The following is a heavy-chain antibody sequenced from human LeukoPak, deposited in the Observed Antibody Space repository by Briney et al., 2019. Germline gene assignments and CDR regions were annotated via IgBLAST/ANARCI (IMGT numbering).Heavy chain of an antibody. Sequence: GGSLRLSCVASGFTFSSSSMNWVRQAPGKGLEWVSYISISSTTIYYADPVKGRFTISRDNAKNSLYLQMNSLRDEDTAVYYCARGLRYSSSWYNFDYWGQGTLVTVSS. J-gene: IGHJ4*02. D-gene: IGHD6-13*01. CDR1: GFTFSSSS. CDR2: ISISSTTI. CDR3: ARGLRYSSSWYNFDY. V-gene: IGHV3-48*02.